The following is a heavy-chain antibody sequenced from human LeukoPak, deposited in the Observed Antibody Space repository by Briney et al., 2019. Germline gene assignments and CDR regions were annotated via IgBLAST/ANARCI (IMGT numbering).Heavy chain of an antibody. V-gene: IGHV3-7*01. CDR3: ARGDGRGRSDGAT. CDR2: MNQHGNDK. J-gene: IGHJ4*02. Sequence: PGGSLRLSCGASGFSFSNHWMGLVRQAPENGLEWVAIMNQHGNDKYHLDSVKGRFTISRDNAKNTLYLQMNSLRVEDTAVYYCARGDGRGRSDGATWGPGTLVTVSS. D-gene: IGHD5-18*01. CDR1: GFSFSNHW.